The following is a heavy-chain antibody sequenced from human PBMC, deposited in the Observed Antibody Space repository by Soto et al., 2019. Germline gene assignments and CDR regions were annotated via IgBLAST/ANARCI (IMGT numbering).Heavy chain of an antibody. CDR3: AKGRSSSPLRAFDM. V-gene: IGHV3-23*01. D-gene: IGHD6-6*01. Sequence: EVQLLESGGGLVQPGGSLRLSCATSGFTFSSYAMSWVRQAPGKGLECVSSISGSGGNTYYADSVKGRFTASRDNSKNTLYLQMNSLRAEGTAMYYCAKGRSSSPLRAFDMWGQGTMVTVSS. CDR1: GFTFSSYA. J-gene: IGHJ3*02. CDR2: ISGSGGNT.